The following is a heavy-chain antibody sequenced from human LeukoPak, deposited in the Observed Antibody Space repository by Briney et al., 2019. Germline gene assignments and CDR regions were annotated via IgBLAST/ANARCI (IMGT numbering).Heavy chain of an antibody. J-gene: IGHJ4*02. D-gene: IGHD2-15*01. V-gene: IGHV3-23*01. CDR1: SGSISSYY. CDR2: ISGSGGST. CDR3: AKGGGFDY. Sequence: ETLSLTCTVSSGSISSYYWSWVRQAPGKGLEWVSAISGSGGSTYYADSVKGRFTISRDNSKNTLYLQMNSLRAEDTAVYYCAKGGGFDYWGQGTLVTVSS.